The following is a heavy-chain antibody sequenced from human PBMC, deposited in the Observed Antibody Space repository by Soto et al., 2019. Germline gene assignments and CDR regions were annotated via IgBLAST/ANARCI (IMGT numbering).Heavy chain of an antibody. D-gene: IGHD2-15*01. J-gene: IGHJ5*02. Sequence: SETLSLTCAVSGTSISSTFWWTWVRQPPGKGLEWIGEIYHSGSTKYNPSLKSRDTISVDKSNNQFYLELRAVTAADTAVYYCATLPPRIVVVKTEIPTWGQGTLVTVSS. CDR3: ATLPPRIVVVKTEIPT. CDR1: GTSISSTFW. CDR2: IYHSGST. V-gene: IGHV4-4*02.